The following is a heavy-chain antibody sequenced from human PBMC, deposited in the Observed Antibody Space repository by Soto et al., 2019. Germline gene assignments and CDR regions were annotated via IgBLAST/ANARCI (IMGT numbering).Heavy chain of an antibody. J-gene: IGHJ4*02. V-gene: IGHV1-3*01. D-gene: IGHD6-19*01. CDR2: INAGNGNT. Sequence: QVQLVQSGAEVKKPGASVKVSCKASGYTFTSYAMHWVRQAPGQRLEWMGWINAGNGNTKYSQKLQGRVTITRDTSASTAYMELRSLRSEDTAVYYCARSCRSEQWLVGPQCHFDYWGQGTLVTVSS. CDR3: ARSCRSEQWLVGPQCHFDY. CDR1: GYTFTSYA.